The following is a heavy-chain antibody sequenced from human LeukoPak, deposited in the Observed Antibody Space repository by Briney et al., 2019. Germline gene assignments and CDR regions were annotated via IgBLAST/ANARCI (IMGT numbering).Heavy chain of an antibody. V-gene: IGHV3-23*01. CDR3: AKDTLTYYDFWSGYYFDY. CDR2: ISGSGGST. CDR1: GLTFSSYA. J-gene: IGHJ4*02. D-gene: IGHD3-3*01. Sequence: GGSLRLSCAASGLTFSSYAMSWVRQAPGKGLEWVSAISGSGGSTYYADSVKGRFTISRDNSKNTLYLQMNSLRAEDTAVYYCAKDTLTYYDFWSGYYFDYWGQGTLVTVSS.